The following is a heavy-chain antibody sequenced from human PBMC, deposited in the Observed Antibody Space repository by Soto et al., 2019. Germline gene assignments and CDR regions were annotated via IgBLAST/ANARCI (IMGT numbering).Heavy chain of an antibody. CDR1: GFSISTHA. Sequence: LRLSCVASGFSISTHALTWVRQAPGKGLEWVSSFSGRSGDTYYAASVKGRFTISGDSSKNTVILQMNNLRADDTALYYCARDSSAWPNYFDSWGQGIQVTVSS. D-gene: IGHD6-19*01. V-gene: IGHV3-23*01. CDR2: FSGRSGDT. CDR3: ARDSSAWPNYFDS. J-gene: IGHJ4*02.